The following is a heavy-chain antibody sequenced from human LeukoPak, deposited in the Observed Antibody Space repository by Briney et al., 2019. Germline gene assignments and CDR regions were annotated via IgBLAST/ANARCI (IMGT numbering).Heavy chain of an antibody. D-gene: IGHD3-3*02. V-gene: IGHV3-7*03. CDR1: GFTFSSYW. Sequence: GGSLRLSCAPSGFTFSSYWMSWVRQAPGKGLEWVANIKHDGSEKDYVDSVKGRFTISRDNAKNSLYLQMNSLRAEDTGVYYCVRGGAFASFFDYWGQGTLVTVSS. CDR3: VRGGAFASFFDY. CDR2: IKHDGSEK. J-gene: IGHJ4*02.